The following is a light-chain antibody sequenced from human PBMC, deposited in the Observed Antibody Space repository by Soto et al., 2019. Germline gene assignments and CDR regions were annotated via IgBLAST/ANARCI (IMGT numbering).Light chain of an antibody. V-gene: IGKV3-11*01. CDR1: QSVSSY. CDR3: QQRSNWPPTWT. J-gene: IGKJ1*01. Sequence: EIVLTQSPATLSLSPGERATLSCRASQSVSSYLAWYQQKPGQAPRLLLYDASNRATGIPARFSGSGSGTDFTLTISSLEPEDFAVYYCQQRSNWPPTWTFGQGTKGEIK. CDR2: DAS.